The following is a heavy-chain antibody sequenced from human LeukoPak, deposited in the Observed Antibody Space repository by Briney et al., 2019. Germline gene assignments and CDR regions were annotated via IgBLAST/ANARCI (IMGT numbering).Heavy chain of an antibody. J-gene: IGHJ4*02. V-gene: IGHV4-59*11. CDR2: IYYSGST. CDR3: ARARSGWWDPFDY. Sequence: SETLSLTCTVSGGSISSHYWSWIRQPPGKGLEWIGYIYYSGSTNYNPSLKSRVTISVDTSKNQFSLKLSSVTAADTAVYYCARARSGWWDPFDYWGQGTLVTVSS. D-gene: IGHD6-19*01. CDR1: GGSISSHY.